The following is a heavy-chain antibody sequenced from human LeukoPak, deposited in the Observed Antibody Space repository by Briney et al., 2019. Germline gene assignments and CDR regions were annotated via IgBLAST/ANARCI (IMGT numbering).Heavy chain of an antibody. CDR2: ISSSSSTI. Sequence: PGGSLRLSCAASGFTFSSYSMNWVRQAPGKGLAWVSYISSSSSTIYYADSVKGRFTISRDNAKNSLYLQMNSLRAEDTAVYYCAREGDFDWLSIFDYWGQGTLVTVSS. CDR3: AREGDFDWLSIFDY. J-gene: IGHJ4*02. V-gene: IGHV3-48*01. CDR1: GFTFSSYS. D-gene: IGHD3-9*01.